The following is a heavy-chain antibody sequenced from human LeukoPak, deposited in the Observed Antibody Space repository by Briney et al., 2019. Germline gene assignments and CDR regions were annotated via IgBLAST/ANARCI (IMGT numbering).Heavy chain of an antibody. Sequence: PGGSLRLSCAASGFTFSNYAMHWVRQAPGKGLEWVAVISYDGSHKFYADSVKGRLTISRDNSKNTLYPQVNSLRPEDTAVYYCARGRGPTQMTTIIGGDYWGQGTLVTVSS. D-gene: IGHD5-24*01. CDR2: ISYDGSHK. V-gene: IGHV3-30-3*01. CDR1: GFTFSNYA. J-gene: IGHJ4*02. CDR3: ARGRGPTQMTTIIGGDY.